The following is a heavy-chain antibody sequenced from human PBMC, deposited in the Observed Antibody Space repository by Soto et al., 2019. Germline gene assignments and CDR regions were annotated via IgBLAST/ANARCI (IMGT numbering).Heavy chain of an antibody. D-gene: IGHD3-9*01. CDR3: AKEPRDYDILTGYYTGRSDY. V-gene: IGHV3-23*01. Sequence: EVQLLESGGGLVQPGGSLRLSCAASGFTFSSYAMSWVRQAPGKGLEWVSAISGSGGSTYYADSVKGRFTISRDTSKNTLYLQMNSLRAEDTAVYYCAKEPRDYDILTGYYTGRSDYWGQGTLVTVSS. CDR2: ISGSGGST. J-gene: IGHJ4*02. CDR1: GFTFSSYA.